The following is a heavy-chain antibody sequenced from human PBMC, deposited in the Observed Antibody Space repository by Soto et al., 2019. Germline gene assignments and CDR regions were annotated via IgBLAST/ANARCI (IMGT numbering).Heavy chain of an antibody. J-gene: IGHJ4*02. CDR1: GGSVRSSTYY. CDR3: TRHEGGAAADRPLDY. D-gene: IGHD6-13*01. CDR2: IYYSGST. V-gene: IGHV4-39*01. Sequence: PSETLSLTCTVSGGSVRSSTYYWGWIRQSPGKGLEWIGSIYYSGSTHNNPSLKSRVTMSVDTYTNQFSLKLMSVTAADTAIFYFTRHEGGAAADRPLDYWGQGTLVTVSS.